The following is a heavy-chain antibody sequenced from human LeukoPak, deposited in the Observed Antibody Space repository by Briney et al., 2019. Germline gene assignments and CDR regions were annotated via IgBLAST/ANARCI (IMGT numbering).Heavy chain of an antibody. Sequence: SQTLSLTCTVSGGSISSYYWSWIRQPPGKGLEWIGYIYYSGSTNYNPSLKSRVTISVDTSKNQFSLKLSSVTAADTAVYYCARSDSSGYVEAFDIWGQGTMVTVSS. J-gene: IGHJ3*02. CDR1: GGSISSYY. CDR3: ARSDSSGYVEAFDI. CDR2: IYYSGST. D-gene: IGHD3-22*01. V-gene: IGHV4-59*01.